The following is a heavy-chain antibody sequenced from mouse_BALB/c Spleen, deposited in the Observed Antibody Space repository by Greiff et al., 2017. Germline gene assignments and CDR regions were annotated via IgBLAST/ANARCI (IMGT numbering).Heavy chain of an antibody. CDR1: GYTFTDYA. CDR2: ISIYYDNT. V-gene: IGHV1-67*01. D-gene: IGHD1-1*01. CDR3: ARSGGSSSYYFDY. J-gene: IGHJ2*01. Sequence: VQLQQSGPELVRPGESVKISCKGSGYTFTDYAMHWVKQSHAKSLEWIRVISIYYDNTNYNQKFKGKATMTVDKSSSTAYMELARLTSEDSAIYYCARSGGSSSYYFDYWGQGTTLTVSS.